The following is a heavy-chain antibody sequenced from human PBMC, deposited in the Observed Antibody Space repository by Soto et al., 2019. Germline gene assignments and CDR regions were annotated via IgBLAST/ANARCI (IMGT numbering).Heavy chain of an antibody. D-gene: IGHD3-22*01. Sequence: SETLSLTCAVYGGSFSGYYWSWIRQPPGKGLEWIGEINHSGSTNYNPSLKSRVTISVDTSKNQFSLKLSSVTAADTAVYYCARDYYDSSGRPTIDYWGQGTRVTVSS. J-gene: IGHJ4*02. CDR2: INHSGST. CDR1: GGSFSGYY. CDR3: ARDYYDSSGRPTIDY. V-gene: IGHV4-34*01.